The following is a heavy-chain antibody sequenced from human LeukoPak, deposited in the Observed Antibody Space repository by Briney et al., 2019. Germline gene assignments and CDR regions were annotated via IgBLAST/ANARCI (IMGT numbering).Heavy chain of an antibody. CDR1: GFTFSSNA. V-gene: IGHV3-23*01. D-gene: IGHD1-14*01. J-gene: IGHJ4*01. CDR3: AKKCPGNHCCYFYY. Sequence: GGSLRLSCAASGFTFSSNAMSWVRQAPGKGLEWVSAISGSGGSTYYADSVKGRFTISRDNSKNTLYLQMNSLRTEDTAVYYCAKKCPGNHCCYFYYWGQGTLGTGSS. CDR2: ISGSGGST.